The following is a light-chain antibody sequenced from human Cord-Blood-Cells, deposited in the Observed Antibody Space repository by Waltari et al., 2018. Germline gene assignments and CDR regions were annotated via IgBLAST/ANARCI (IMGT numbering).Light chain of an antibody. Sequence: DIVMTQAPATLSVSPGERATFPCRASQSVSSDLAWYQQQPGQAPRLLIYGASTRATGIPARFSGSGSGTEFPLTISSLQSEDFAVYYCQQYNNWPPLTFGGGPKVEIK. CDR1: QSVSSD. CDR3: QQYNNWPPLT. CDR2: GAS. V-gene: IGKV3-15*01. J-gene: IGKJ4*01.